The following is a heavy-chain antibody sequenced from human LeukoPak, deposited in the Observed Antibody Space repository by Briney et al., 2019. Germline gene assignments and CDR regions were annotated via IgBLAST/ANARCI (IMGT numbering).Heavy chain of an antibody. CDR1: GYTFTGYY. CDR3: ASHIVCGGDCYFNAFDI. J-gene: IGHJ3*02. V-gene: IGHV1-2*02. CDR2: INPNSGGT. D-gene: IGHD2-21*02. Sequence: GASVKVSCKASGYTFTGYYMHWVRQAPGQGLEWMGWINPNSGGTNYAQKFQGRVTMTRDTSISTAYMELSRLRSDDTAVYYCASHIVCGGDCYFNAFDIWGQGTMVTVSS.